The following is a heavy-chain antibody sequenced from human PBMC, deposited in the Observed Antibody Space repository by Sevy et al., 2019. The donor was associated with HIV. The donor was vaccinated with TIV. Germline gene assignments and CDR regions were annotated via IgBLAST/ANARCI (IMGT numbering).Heavy chain of an antibody. CDR1: GFTFSSYS. CDR3: ARSYYYDSSGYYYFNWFDP. V-gene: IGHV3-21*01. CDR2: ISSSSSYI. Sequence: GGSLRLSCAASGFTFSSYSMNWVRQAPGKGLEWDSSISSSSSYIYYADSVKGRFTISRDNAKNSLYLQMNSLRAEDTAVYYCARSYYYDSSGYYYFNWFDPWGQGTLVTVSS. J-gene: IGHJ5*02. D-gene: IGHD3-22*01.